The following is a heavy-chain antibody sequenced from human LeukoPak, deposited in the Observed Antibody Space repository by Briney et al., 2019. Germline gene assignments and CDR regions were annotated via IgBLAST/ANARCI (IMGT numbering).Heavy chain of an antibody. Sequence: GGSLRLSCAASGFTFSSYAMHWVRQAPGKGLEWVAVISYDGSNKYYADSVKGRFTISRDNSKNTLYLQMNSLRAEDTAVYYCAKESYSSSWSTFDYWGQGTLVTVSS. D-gene: IGHD6-13*01. CDR3: AKESYSSSWSTFDY. CDR2: ISYDGSNK. J-gene: IGHJ4*02. V-gene: IGHV3-30-3*01. CDR1: GFTFSSYA.